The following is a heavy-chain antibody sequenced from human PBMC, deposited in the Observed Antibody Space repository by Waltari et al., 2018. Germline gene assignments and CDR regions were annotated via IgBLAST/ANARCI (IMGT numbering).Heavy chain of an antibody. J-gene: IGHJ5*02. Sequence: QVQLQESGPGLVKPSETLSLTCTVSGYSISSGYYWGWIRPPPGKGLEWIGSIYHSGSTYYNPSLKSRVTISVDTSKNQFSLKLSSVTAADTAVYYCARGGYGDYVGNWFDPWGQGTLVTVSS. CDR3: ARGGYGDYVGNWFDP. CDR2: IYHSGST. D-gene: IGHD4-17*01. V-gene: IGHV4-38-2*02. CDR1: GYSISSGYY.